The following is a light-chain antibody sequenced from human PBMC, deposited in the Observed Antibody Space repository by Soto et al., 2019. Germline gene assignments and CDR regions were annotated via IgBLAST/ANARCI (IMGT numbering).Light chain of an antibody. CDR1: QSVSSY. CDR3: QQRSTWPRT. Sequence: EIVLTQSPATLSLSPGERATLSCRASQSVSSYLAWYQQKPGQAPRLLIYDASNRATSSPARFSGSGSGTDFTLTISSLEPEDFAVYYCQQRSTWPRTFGQGTKVEIK. J-gene: IGKJ1*01. V-gene: IGKV3-11*01. CDR2: DAS.